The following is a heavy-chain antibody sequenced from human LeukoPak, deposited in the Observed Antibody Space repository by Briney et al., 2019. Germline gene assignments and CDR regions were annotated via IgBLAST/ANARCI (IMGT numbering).Heavy chain of an antibody. Sequence: SETLSLTCTVSGGSISSYYWSWIRQPPGKGLEWIGYIYYSGSTNYNPSLKSRVTISVDTSKNQFSLKLSSVTAADTAVYYCARGLRYFDWLSQELDYWGQGTLVTVSS. J-gene: IGHJ4*02. D-gene: IGHD3-9*01. V-gene: IGHV4-59*08. CDR2: IYYSGST. CDR3: ARGLRYFDWLSQELDY. CDR1: GGSISSYY.